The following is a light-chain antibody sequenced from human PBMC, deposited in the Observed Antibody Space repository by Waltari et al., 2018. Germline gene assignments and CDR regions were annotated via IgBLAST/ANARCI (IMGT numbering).Light chain of an antibody. CDR1: QGIGND. V-gene: IGKV1-17*01. J-gene: IGKJ2*01. CDR2: AAS. CDR3: LQHNTYPLT. Sequence: DIQMTQSPSSLSASVGDRVTITCRASQGIGNDLGWYQQKPGKAPKRLIYAASSLQAGVPSRFSGSGSGTEFTLTISSLQPEDFASYYCLQHNTYPLTFGQGTNLEIK.